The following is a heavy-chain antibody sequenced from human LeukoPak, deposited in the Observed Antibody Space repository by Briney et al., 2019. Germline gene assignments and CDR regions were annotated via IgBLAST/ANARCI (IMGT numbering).Heavy chain of an antibody. CDR3: ARFTGAFDI. J-gene: IGHJ3*02. V-gene: IGHV4-30-4*01. CDR1: GGSISSGDYY. Sequence: PSQTLSLTCAVSGGSISSGDYYWSWIRHPPGKGLEWSGYIYFSGSTYYNPSLKSQVTISVDTSKIQSSLTLSSVTAADTAVYYCARFTGAFDIWGQGTMVTVSS. D-gene: IGHD1-1*01. CDR2: IYFSGST.